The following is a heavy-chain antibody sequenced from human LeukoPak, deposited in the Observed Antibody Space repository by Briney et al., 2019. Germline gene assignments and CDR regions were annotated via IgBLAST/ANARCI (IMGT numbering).Heavy chain of an antibody. D-gene: IGHD4-11*01. CDR1: GFIFSSYD. CDR3: AKKATTKTWADAFDV. CDR2: VQYTGNDK. Sequence: RTGGSLRLSCAASGFIFSSYDMYWVRQAPGKGLEWVAFVQYTGNDKYYADSVRGRFTISRDNSKDTLYLQMNSLRADDTAVYYCAKKATTKTWADAFDVWGHGTLVTVSS. V-gene: IGHV3-30*02. J-gene: IGHJ3*01.